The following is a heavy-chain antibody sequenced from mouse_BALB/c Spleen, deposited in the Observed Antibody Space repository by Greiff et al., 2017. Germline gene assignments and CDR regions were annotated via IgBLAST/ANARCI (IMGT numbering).Heavy chain of an antibody. CDR2: ISSGSSTI. D-gene: IGHD2-3*01. CDR3: ARSGWLLRGGFDY. V-gene: IGHV5-17*02. Sequence: EVQLVESGGGLVQPGGSRKLSCAASGFTFSSFGMHWVRQAPEKGLEWVAYISSGSSTIYYADTVKGRFTISRDNPKNTLFLQMTSLRSEDTAMYYCARSGWLLRGGFDYWGQGTTLTVSS. CDR1: GFTFSSFG. J-gene: IGHJ2*01.